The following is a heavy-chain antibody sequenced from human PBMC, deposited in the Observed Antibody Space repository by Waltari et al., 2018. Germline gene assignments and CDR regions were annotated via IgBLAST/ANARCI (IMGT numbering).Heavy chain of an antibody. CDR3: ARYSNLIYYFDY. CDR2: IYYSGST. J-gene: IGHJ4*02. D-gene: IGHD2-15*01. V-gene: IGHV4-59*12. CDR1: DGSISSYY. Sequence: QVQLQESGPGLVKPSETLSLTCTVSDGSISSYYWSWIRQPPGKGLEWIGYIYYSGSTNYNPSLKSRDTISVDTSKNQFSLKLSSVTAADTAVYYCARYSNLIYYFDYWGQGTLVTVSS.